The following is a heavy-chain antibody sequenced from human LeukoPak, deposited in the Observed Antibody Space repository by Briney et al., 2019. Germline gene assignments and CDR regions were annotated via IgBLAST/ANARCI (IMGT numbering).Heavy chain of an antibody. J-gene: IGHJ5*02. CDR2: INHSGST. V-gene: IGHV4-34*01. D-gene: IGHD3-16*02. CDR3: ARVKHYIWGSYRYVWFDP. Sequence: KSPETLSLTCAVYGGSFSGYYWSWIRQPPGKGLEWIGEINHSGSTNYNPSLKSRVTISVDTSTNQFSLKLSSVTAADTAVYYCARVKHYIWGSYRYVWFDPWGQGTLVTVSS. CDR1: GGSFSGYY.